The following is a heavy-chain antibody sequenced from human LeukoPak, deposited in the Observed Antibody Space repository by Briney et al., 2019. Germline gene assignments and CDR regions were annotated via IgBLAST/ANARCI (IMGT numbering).Heavy chain of an antibody. CDR2: INPSGGST. CDR1: GYTFTSYY. D-gene: IGHD2-2*01. J-gene: IGHJ4*02. Sequence: GASVKVSCKASGYTFTSYYMHWVRQAAGQGLEWMGIINPSGGSTSYAQKFQGRVTMTRDMSTSTVYMELSSLRSEDTAVYYCARGDIVVAPPHYWGQGTLVTVSS. V-gene: IGHV1-46*01. CDR3: ARGDIVVAPPHY.